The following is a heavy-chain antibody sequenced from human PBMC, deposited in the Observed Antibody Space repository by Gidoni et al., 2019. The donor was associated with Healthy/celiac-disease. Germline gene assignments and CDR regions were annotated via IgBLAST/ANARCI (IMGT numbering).Heavy chain of an antibody. D-gene: IGHD3-9*01. Sequence: EVQLVESGGGLVQHGGSLRRSCAASDVNFRSSEMSWVRQAPGKGLEWVSYISSSGSTIYYADSVKGRFTISRDNAKNSLYLQMNSLRAEDTAVYYCARESPGRYFDWLPLDRADAFDIWGQGTMVTVSS. CDR2: ISSSGSTI. CDR3: ARESPGRYFDWLPLDRADAFDI. V-gene: IGHV3-48*03. J-gene: IGHJ3*02. CDR1: DVNFRSSE.